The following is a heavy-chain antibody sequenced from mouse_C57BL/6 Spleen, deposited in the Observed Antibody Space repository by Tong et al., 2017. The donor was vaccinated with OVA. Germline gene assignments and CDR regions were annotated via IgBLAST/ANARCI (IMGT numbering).Heavy chain of an antibody. CDR2: IYPGDGST. V-gene: IGHV1S56*01. D-gene: IGHD1-1*01. J-gene: IGHJ4*01. CDR3: ARDAVVEPYAMDY. CDR1: GYTFTSYY. Sequence: VQLQESGPELVKPGASVKMSCKASGYTFTSYYIHWVKQRPGQGLEWIGWIYPGDGSTQYNEKFKGKTTLTADKSSSTAYMLLSSLTSEDSAIYFCARDAVVEPYAMDYWGQGTSVTVSS.